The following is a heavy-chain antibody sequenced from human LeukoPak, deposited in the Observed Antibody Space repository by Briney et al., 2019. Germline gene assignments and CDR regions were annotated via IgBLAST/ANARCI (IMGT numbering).Heavy chain of an antibody. CDR1: GGSFSGYY. Sequence: SETLSLTCAVYGGSFSGYYWSWIRQPPGKGLEWIGEINHSGRTNYNPSLKSRVTISVDTSKNQFSLKLSSVTAADTAVYYCARGGRGYCSGGSCYGYYYYYYMDVWGKGTTVTVSS. V-gene: IGHV4-34*01. CDR3: ARGGRGYCSGGSCYGYYYYYYMDV. CDR2: INHSGRT. J-gene: IGHJ6*03. D-gene: IGHD2-15*01.